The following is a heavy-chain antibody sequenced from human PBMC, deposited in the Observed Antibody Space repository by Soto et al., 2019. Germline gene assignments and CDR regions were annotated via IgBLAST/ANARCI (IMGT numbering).Heavy chain of an antibody. CDR2: IYYSGST. Sequence: SETLSLTCTVSGGSISSGAYYWSWIRQHPGKGLEWIGYIYYSGSTYYNPSLKSRVTISVDTSKNQYSLKLSSVTAADTAVYYCAIYDSSGSRGFQHWGQGTLVTVSS. V-gene: IGHV4-31*03. CDR3: AIYDSSGSRGFQH. D-gene: IGHD3-22*01. CDR1: GGSISSGAYY. J-gene: IGHJ1*01.